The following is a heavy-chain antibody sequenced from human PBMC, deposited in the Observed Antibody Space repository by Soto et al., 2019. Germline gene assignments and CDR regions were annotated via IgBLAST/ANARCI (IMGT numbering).Heavy chain of an antibody. J-gene: IGHJ1*01. D-gene: IGHD6-13*01. CDR1: FDDYA. Sequence: FDDYAMHWVRQVPGKGLEWVSGINWNSGSIGYGDSVKGRFAISRDNAKNSLHLQMNSLSAEDTAFYYCVKDESINWYSGHFRHWGQGTLVTVSS. CDR3: VKDESINWYSGHFRH. V-gene: IGHV3-9*01. CDR2: INWNSGSI.